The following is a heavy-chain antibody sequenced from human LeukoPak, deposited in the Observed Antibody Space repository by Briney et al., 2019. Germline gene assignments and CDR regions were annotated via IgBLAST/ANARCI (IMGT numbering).Heavy chain of an antibody. D-gene: IGHD2-2*02. J-gene: IGHJ5*01. CDR1: GLTFSNYA. V-gene: IGHV3-30-3*01. CDR2: ISSDGSNR. CDR3: ARDNDTDYTSSPGWFDS. Sequence: GGSLRLSCAAPGLTFSNYAMNGVRQAPGKGLDWVAVISSDGSNRFYADSVKGRFTVSRDNSKNTLYLQMNSLRVEDTAVYYCARDNDTDYTSSPGWFDSWGQGTLVTVSS.